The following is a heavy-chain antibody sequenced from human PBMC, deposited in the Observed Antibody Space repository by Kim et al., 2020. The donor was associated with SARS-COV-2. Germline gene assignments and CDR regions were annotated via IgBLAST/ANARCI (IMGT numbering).Heavy chain of an antibody. CDR2: LDAEDGEA. J-gene: IGHJ3*02. CDR3: AAIGVWEMFGFDI. D-gene: IGHD3-16*01. Sequence: ASVKVSCKVSGYSLSDLSIYWVRQTPATGLEWMGSLDAEDGEATYSQKFQGRITMTADTSTDTAYMEVSSLRSEDTAVYYCAAIGVWEMFGFDIWGEGT. V-gene: IGHV1-24*01. CDR1: GYSLSDLS.